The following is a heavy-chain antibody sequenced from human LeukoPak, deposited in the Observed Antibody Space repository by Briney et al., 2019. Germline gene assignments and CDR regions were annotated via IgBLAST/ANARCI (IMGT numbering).Heavy chain of an antibody. V-gene: IGHV3-49*03. CDR1: GFTFGDYT. CDR3: TRDPPTRY. CDR2: IRNKADGGTP. J-gene: IGHJ4*02. Sequence: PGGSLRLSCTASGFTFGDYTITWIRQAPGKGLGGVGFIRNKADGGTPEYAASVKGRFTISRDDSKSIAYLQMNSLKTDDTAVYYCTRDPPTRYWGQGTLVSVSS. D-gene: IGHD1-26*01.